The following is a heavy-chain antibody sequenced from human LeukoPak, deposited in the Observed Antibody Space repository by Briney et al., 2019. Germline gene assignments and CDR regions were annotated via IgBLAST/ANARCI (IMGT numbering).Heavy chain of an antibody. CDR3: VKDLIDYYGSGSYYTY. CDR2: ISGSGGST. V-gene: IGHV3-23*01. D-gene: IGHD3-10*01. CDR1: GFTFSSYA. J-gene: IGHJ4*02. Sequence: PGGSLRLSCAASGFTFSSYAMSWVRQAPGKGLEWVSAISGSGGSTYYADSVKGRFTISRDNSKNTLYLQMNSLRAEDTAVYYCVKDLIDYYGSGSYYTYWGQGTLVTVSS.